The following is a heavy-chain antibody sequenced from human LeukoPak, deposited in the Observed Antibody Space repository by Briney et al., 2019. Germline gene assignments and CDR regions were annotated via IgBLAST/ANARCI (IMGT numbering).Heavy chain of an antibody. CDR3: ARRITIFGVVIYQYYFDY. Sequence: SETLSLTCTVSGGSISSGGYYWSWIRQHPGKGLEWIGYIYYSGSTYYNPSLKSRVTISVDTSKNQFSLKLSSVTAADTAVYYCARRITIFGVVIYQYYFDYWGQGTLVTVSS. V-gene: IGHV4-31*03. CDR2: IYYSGST. J-gene: IGHJ4*02. CDR1: GGSISSGGYY. D-gene: IGHD3-3*01.